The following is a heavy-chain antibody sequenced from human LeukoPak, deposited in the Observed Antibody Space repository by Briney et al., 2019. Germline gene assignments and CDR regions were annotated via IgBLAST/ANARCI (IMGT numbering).Heavy chain of an antibody. Sequence: GVSLRLSCAASGFTVSSNYMSCVRQAPGKGLEGVSDIYSGGSIYYADSVKGRFTISRDNSKNTLYLQMNSLRAEDTAVYYCSGSYYNYWGQGTLVTVSS. CDR3: SGSYYNY. CDR2: IYSGGSI. D-gene: IGHD3-10*01. V-gene: IGHV3-66*01. J-gene: IGHJ4*02. CDR1: GFTVSSNY.